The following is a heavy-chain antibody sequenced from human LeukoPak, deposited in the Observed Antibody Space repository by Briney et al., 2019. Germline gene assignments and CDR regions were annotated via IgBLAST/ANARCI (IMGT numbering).Heavy chain of an antibody. D-gene: IGHD2-8*01. CDR2: INPSGGST. CDR3: ARDSGYCTNGVCYSNYYYMDV. Sequence: ASVKVSCKASGYTFTSYYMHWVRQAPGQGLEWMGIINPSGGSTSYAQKFQGRVTMTRDMSTSTVYMELSSLRPEDTAVYYCARDSGYCTNGVCYSNYYYMDVWGKGTTVTVSS. V-gene: IGHV1-46*01. J-gene: IGHJ6*03. CDR1: GYTFTSYY.